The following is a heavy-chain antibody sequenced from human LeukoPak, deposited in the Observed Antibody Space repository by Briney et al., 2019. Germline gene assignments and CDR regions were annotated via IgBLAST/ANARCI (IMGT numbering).Heavy chain of an antibody. Sequence: SETLSLTCTVSGGSISSYYWSWIRQPAGKGLEWIGRIYTSGSTNYNPSLKSRVTMSVDTSKNQFSLKLSSVTAADTAVYYCARDENGYVWGSFRAWGQGTLVTVSS. D-gene: IGHD3-16*02. CDR2: IYTSGST. CDR1: GGSISSYY. CDR3: ARDENGYVWGSFRA. J-gene: IGHJ5*02. V-gene: IGHV4-4*07.